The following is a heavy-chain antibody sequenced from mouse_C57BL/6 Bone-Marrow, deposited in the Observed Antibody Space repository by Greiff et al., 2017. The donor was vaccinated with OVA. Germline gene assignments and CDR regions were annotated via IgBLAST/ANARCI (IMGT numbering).Heavy chain of an antibody. CDR3: ARGAYGSSSYYFDY. J-gene: IGHJ2*01. Sequence: QVQLQQSGAELARPGASVKLSCKASGYTFTSYGISWVKQRTGQGLEWIGEIYPRSGNTYYNEKFKGKATLTADKSSSTAYMELRSLTSEDSAVYFCARGAYGSSSYYFDYWGKGTTLTVSS. CDR1: GYTFTSYG. D-gene: IGHD1-1*01. CDR2: IYPRSGNT. V-gene: IGHV1-81*01.